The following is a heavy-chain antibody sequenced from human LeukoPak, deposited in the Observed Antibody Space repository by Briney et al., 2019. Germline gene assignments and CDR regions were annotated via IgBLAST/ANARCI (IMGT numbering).Heavy chain of an antibody. V-gene: IGHV3-53*01. CDR3: ARARFYSRGRNSGYDDGIDYFDY. Sequence: GXXLXLSCAASGFTVSSNXMSWVRQAXGXXLEWVSVIYSGGSTYYADSGKGRFTISRDNSKNTLYLQMNSLRAEDTAVYYCARARFYSRGRNSGYDDGIDYFDYWGQGTLVTVSS. CDR1: GFTVSSNX. D-gene: IGHD3-22*01. J-gene: IGHJ4*02. CDR2: IYSGGST.